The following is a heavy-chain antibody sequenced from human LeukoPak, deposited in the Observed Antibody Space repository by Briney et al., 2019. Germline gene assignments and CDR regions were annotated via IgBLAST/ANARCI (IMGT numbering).Heavy chain of an antibody. CDR1: GFTFSSYV. Sequence: QPGGSLILSCAASGFTFSSYVMSWRRPAPGEGLEWVSAISGSGGSTYYADSVKGRFTISRDNSKNTLYLQMNSLRAEDTAVYYCAKALGYYYDSSGPFDYWGQGTLVTVSS. J-gene: IGHJ4*02. D-gene: IGHD3-22*01. CDR3: AKALGYYYDSSGPFDY. CDR2: ISGSGGST. V-gene: IGHV3-23*01.